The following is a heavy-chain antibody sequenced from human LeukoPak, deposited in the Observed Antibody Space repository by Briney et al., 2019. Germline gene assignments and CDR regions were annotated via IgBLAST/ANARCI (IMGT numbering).Heavy chain of an antibody. CDR2: IRYDGSNK. V-gene: IGHV3-30*02. CDR1: GFTFSSYG. Sequence: GGSLRLSCAASGFTFSSYGMHWVRQAPGKGLEWVAFIRYDGSNKYYADSVKGRFTISRDNSKNTLYLQMNSLRAEDTAVYYCAKDRGWLQSGGSLIGGQGTLVTVSS. J-gene: IGHJ4*02. CDR3: AKDRGWLQSGGSLI. D-gene: IGHD5-24*01.